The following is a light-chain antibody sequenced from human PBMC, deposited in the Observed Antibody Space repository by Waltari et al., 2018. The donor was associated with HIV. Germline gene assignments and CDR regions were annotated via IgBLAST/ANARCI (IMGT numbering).Light chain of an antibody. CDR1: NSNVGSNA. J-gene: IGLJ2*01. Sequence: QSILTQSPSASTAPGPGVTIPCSGSNSNVGSNAVNWYQRLPGTAPKLLIYSNDKRPSGVPDRFTGSKSGASASLAISGLQSEDEGDYYCATWDDSLNGVLFGGGTKVTVL. CDR3: ATWDDSLNGVL. V-gene: IGLV1-44*01. CDR2: SND.